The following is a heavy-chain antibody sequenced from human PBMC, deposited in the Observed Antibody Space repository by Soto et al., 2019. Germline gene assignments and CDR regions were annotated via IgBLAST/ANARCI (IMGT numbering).Heavy chain of an antibody. J-gene: IGHJ5*02. CDR1: GASISSGDYY. Sequence: SETLSLTCTVSGASISSGDYYWSWIRQPPGKGLEWIGYIYHSGRTYYNPSLRSRVTISVDTSRNQFSLTLSSVAAADTAVYYCARNHVEMATKGWFDPWGQGTLVTVSS. CDR2: IYHSGRT. D-gene: IGHD5-12*01. CDR3: ARNHVEMATKGWFDP. V-gene: IGHV4-30-4*01.